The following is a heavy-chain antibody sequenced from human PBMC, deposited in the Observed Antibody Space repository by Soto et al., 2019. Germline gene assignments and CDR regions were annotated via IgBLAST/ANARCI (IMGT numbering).Heavy chain of an antibody. CDR1: GFTFSSYG. V-gene: IGHV3-33*01. J-gene: IGHJ1*01. Sequence: QVQLVESGGGVVQPGRSLRLSCAASGFTFSSYGMHWVRQAPGKGLEWVAVIWYDGSNKYYADSVKGRFTISRDNSKNTLDLQMNGLRAEDTAVYYCARESQYYYDNWGQGTLVTVSS. CDR2: IWYDGSNK. D-gene: IGHD3-22*01. CDR3: ARESQYYYDN.